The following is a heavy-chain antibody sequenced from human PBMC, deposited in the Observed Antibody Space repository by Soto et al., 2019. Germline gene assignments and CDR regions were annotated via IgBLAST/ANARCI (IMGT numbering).Heavy chain of an antibody. Sequence: ASVKVSCKASGYTFTSYAMHWVRQAPGQRLEWMGWINAGNGNTKYSQKFQGRVTITRDTSASTAYMELSSLRSEDTAVYYCARDRDRDYYYYYGMDVWGQGTTVTVSS. CDR1: GYTFTSYA. J-gene: IGHJ6*02. V-gene: IGHV1-3*01. CDR2: INAGNGNT. CDR3: ARDRDRDYYYYYGMDV. D-gene: IGHD3-10*01.